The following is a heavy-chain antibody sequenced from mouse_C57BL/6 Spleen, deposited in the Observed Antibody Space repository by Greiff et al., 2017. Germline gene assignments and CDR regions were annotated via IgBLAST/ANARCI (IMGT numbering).Heavy chain of an antibody. Sequence: VQLQQSGAELVRPGASVKLSCTASGFNIKDYYMHWVKQRPEQGLEWIGRIDPEDGDTEYAPKFQGKATMTADTSSNTAYLQLSSLTSEDTAVYYCTTGYGSSRDWYFDVWGTGTTVTVSS. V-gene: IGHV14-1*01. CDR2: IDPEDGDT. CDR3: TTGYGSSRDWYFDV. D-gene: IGHD1-1*01. CDR1: GFNIKDYY. J-gene: IGHJ1*03.